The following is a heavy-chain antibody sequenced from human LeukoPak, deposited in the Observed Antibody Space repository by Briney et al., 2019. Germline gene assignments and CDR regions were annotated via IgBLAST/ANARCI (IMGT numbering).Heavy chain of an antibody. CDR2: ISGSGGST. D-gene: IGHD3-10*01. Sequence: PGGSLRLSCAASGFTFSSYAMSWVRQAPGKGLEWVSAISGSGGSTYYADSVKGRFTISRDNSKNTLYLQMNSLRAEDTAVYYCAKVWFGDWYYYYYVDVWGKGTTVTVSS. V-gene: IGHV3-23*01. CDR3: AKVWFGDWYYYYYVDV. CDR1: GFTFSSYA. J-gene: IGHJ6*03.